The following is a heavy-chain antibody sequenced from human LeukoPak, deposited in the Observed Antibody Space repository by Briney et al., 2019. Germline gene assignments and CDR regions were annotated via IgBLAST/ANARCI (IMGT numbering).Heavy chain of an antibody. CDR3: AKGTEPGLYYYYYYVMDV. D-gene: IGHD1-14*01. CDR1: GFTFSSYD. J-gene: IGHJ6*02. Sequence: PGGSLRLSCAASGFTFSSYDMTWVRQAPGKGLDWVSSISVTGGTTYYAASVKGRFTISRDNSKNTLYLQMNSLRAEDTAVYYCAKGTEPGLYYYYYYVMDVWGQGTTVTVSS. V-gene: IGHV3-23*01. CDR2: ISVTGGTT.